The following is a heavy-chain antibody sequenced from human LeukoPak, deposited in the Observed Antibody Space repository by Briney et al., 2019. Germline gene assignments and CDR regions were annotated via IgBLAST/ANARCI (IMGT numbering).Heavy chain of an antibody. CDR3: ARDPRSSSGRIDY. V-gene: IGHV3-21*01. D-gene: IGHD3-22*01. Sequence: GGSLRLSCAASGFTFSDYSMNWVRQAPGKGLEWVSSISAGSNYIYYADSVKGRFTISRDNAKNSLYLQMNSLRAEDTAVYYCARDPRSSSGRIDYWGQGTLVTVSS. CDR2: ISAGSNYI. J-gene: IGHJ4*02. CDR1: GFTFSDYS.